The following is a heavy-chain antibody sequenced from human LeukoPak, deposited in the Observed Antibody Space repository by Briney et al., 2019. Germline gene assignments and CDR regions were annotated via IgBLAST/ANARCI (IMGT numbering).Heavy chain of an antibody. D-gene: IGHD3-10*01. Sequence: PGGSLRLSCAASGFTFKIYSMNWVRRAPGKGLEWVSSISTSSSHMYYADSVKGRFTISRDNAKSSLYLQMNTLRAEDTAVYYCARDDTSAHFFDYWGQGTLVTVSS. V-gene: IGHV3-21*01. CDR2: ISTSSSHM. CDR3: ARDDTSAHFFDY. J-gene: IGHJ4*02. CDR1: GFTFKIYS.